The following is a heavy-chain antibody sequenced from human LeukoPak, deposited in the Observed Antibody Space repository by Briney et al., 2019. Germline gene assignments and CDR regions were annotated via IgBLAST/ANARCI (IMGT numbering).Heavy chain of an antibody. D-gene: IGHD3-10*01. V-gene: IGHV3-21*01. CDR1: GFTFSSYS. Sequence: GGSLRLSCAASGFTFSSYSMNWVRQAPGKGLEWVSSISSSSSYIYYADSVKGRFTISRDNAKNSLYLQMNSLRAEDTAVYYCARSTLWFGEGYFDYWGQGTLVTVSS. CDR3: ARSTLWFGEGYFDY. CDR2: ISSSSSYI. J-gene: IGHJ4*02.